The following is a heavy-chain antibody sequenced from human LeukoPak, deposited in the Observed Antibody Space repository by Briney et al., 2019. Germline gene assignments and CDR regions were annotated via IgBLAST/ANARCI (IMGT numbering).Heavy chain of an antibody. Sequence: SVKVSCKSSGGTFSSYAISWVRQARGQGLEWMGRIIPILGIANYAQKFQGRVTITADKSTSTAYMELSSLRSEDTAVYYCARDYCGGDCPADYWGQGTLVTVSS. CDR3: ARDYCGGDCPADY. CDR2: IIPILGIA. J-gene: IGHJ4*02. CDR1: GGTFSSYA. D-gene: IGHD2-21*02. V-gene: IGHV1-69*04.